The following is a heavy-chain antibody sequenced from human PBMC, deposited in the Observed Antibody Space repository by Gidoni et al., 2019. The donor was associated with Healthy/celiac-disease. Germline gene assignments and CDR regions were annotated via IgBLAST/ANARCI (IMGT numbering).Heavy chain of an antibody. CDR3: ARVLGGNSDGGVWYFDL. CDR2: INSEGSST. D-gene: IGHD2-21*02. CDR1: GFTFSSYW. J-gene: IGHJ2*01. V-gene: IGHV3-74*01. Sequence: EVPLVESGGGLVQPGGSLRLSCAASGFTFSSYWMHWVRQAPGKGLVWVSRINSEGSSTSYADSVKGRLTISRDNAKNTLYLQMNSLRAEDTAVYYCARVLGGNSDGGVWYFDLWGRGTLVTVSS.